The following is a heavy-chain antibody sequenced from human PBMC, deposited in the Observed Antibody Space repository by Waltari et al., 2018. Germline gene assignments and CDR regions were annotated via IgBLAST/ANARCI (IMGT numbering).Heavy chain of an antibody. D-gene: IGHD3-22*01. CDR2: ISYNERNI. J-gene: IGHJ6*02. CDR1: EFTFSSYA. Sequence: QVQLVESGGGVVQPGRSLRLSCAASEFTFSSYAMHWVRQAPGKGLRGVAVISYNERNIYYVDSVKGRFIISRDNSNKMLYLQMNNLRTEDTAVYYCARDYCDRTNCHGMDVWGQGTTVIVSS. CDR3: ARDYCDRTNCHGMDV. V-gene: IGHV3-30*04.